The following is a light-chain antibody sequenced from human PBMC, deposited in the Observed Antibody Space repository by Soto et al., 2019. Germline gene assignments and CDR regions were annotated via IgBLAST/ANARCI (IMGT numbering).Light chain of an antibody. CDR1: SSDVGGYNY. V-gene: IGLV2-14*01. J-gene: IGLJ1*01. Sequence: QSVLTQPASVSGSPGQSITISCTGTSSDVGGYNYVSWYQQHPGKAHKLMIYDVSNRPSGVSNRFSGSKSGNTASLTISGLQAEDEADYYCSSYTSSSTDGFGTGTKVTV. CDR3: SSYTSSSTDG. CDR2: DVS.